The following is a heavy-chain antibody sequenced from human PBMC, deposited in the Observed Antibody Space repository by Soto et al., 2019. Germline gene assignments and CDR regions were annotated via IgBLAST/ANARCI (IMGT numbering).Heavy chain of an antibody. CDR1: GFTFSSYA. CDR2: ISGSGGST. D-gene: IGHD2-2*02. Sequence: GGSLRLSCAASGFTFSSYAMSWVRQAPGRGLEWVSAISGSGGSTYYADSVKGRFTISRDNSKNTLYLQMNSLRAEDTAVYYCAKVVPAAITLVYYYYYGMDVWGQGTTVTVS. J-gene: IGHJ6*02. V-gene: IGHV3-23*01. CDR3: AKVVPAAITLVYYYYYGMDV.